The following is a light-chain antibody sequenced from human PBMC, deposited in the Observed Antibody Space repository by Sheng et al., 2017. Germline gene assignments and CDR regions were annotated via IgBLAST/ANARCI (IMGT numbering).Light chain of an antibody. Sequence: EIVMTQSPATLSVSPGERATLSCRASQSISSNLAWYQQRPGQAPRLLMYGASTRATDIPARFSGSGSGTEFTLTISSLQSEDFAVYYCQQYNNWPPLTFGGGTEGGDQT. V-gene: IGKV3-15*01. CDR3: QQYNNWPPLT. CDR2: GAS. CDR1: QSISSN. J-gene: IGKJ4*01.